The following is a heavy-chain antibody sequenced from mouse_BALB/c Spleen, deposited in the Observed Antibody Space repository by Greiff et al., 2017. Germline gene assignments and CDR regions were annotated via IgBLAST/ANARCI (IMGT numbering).Heavy chain of an antibody. CDR2: IWGDGST. CDR3: ARDRDYYYGSSYVGAMDY. Sequence: VNVVESGPGLVAPSQSLSITCTVSGFSLTGYGVNWVRQPPGKGLEWLGMIWGDGSTDYNSALKSRLSISKDNSKSQVFLKMNSLQTDDTARYYCARDRDYYYGSSYVGAMDYWGQGTSVTVSS. V-gene: IGHV2-6-7*01. J-gene: IGHJ4*01. D-gene: IGHD1-1*01. CDR1: GFSLTGYG.